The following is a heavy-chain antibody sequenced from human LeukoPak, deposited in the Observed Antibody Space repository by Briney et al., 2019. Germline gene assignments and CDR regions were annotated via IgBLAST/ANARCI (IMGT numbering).Heavy chain of an antibody. D-gene: IGHD1-26*01. CDR1: GGSISSSSYY. Sequence: PSETLSLTCTVSGGSISSSSYYWGWIRQPPGKELEWIGSISYSGSTYYNPSLKSRVTISVDTSKNQFSLKLSSVTAADTAVYYCARTLYNRLGATPDDAFDIWGQGTMVTVSS. CDR3: ARTLYNRLGATPDDAFDI. J-gene: IGHJ3*02. V-gene: IGHV4-39*01. CDR2: ISYSGST.